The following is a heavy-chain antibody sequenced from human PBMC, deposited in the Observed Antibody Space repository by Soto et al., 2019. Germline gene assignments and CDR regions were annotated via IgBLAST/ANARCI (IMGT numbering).Heavy chain of an antibody. V-gene: IGHV4-59*01. D-gene: IGHD3-22*01. J-gene: IGHJ4*02. CDR3: ASIYYASSAIDY. CDR1: GGSISSYY. Sequence: SETLSLTCTVSGGSISSYYWSWIRQPPGKGLEWIGNIYYSGSTNYNPSPKSRVTISVDTSKNQFPLKLSSVTAADTAVYYCASIYYASSAIDYWGQGTLVTVSS. CDR2: IYYSGST.